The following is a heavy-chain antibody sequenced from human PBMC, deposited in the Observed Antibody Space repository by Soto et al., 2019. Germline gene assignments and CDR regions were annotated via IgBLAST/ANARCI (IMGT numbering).Heavy chain of an antibody. CDR3: ARDRGGTFHL. Sequence: PSETLSLTCTVSGGSISSFYWSWIRQSPGKGLEWIGSIYDTGRTNYNPSLESRVTISVDRSKNQFSLKLTSVTAADRAVYYCARDRGGTFHLWYQGILVNVS. J-gene: IGHJ1*01. CDR1: GGSISSFY. CDR2: IYDTGRT. D-gene: IGHD1-26*01. V-gene: IGHV4-59*01.